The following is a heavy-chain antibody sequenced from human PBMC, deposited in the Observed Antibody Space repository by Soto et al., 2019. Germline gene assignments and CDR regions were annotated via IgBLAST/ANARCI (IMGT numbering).Heavy chain of an antibody. J-gene: IGHJ3*02. V-gene: IGHV1-8*01. CDR2: MNPNSGNT. Sequence: APGKGLCKGSWYPFPRFDINWVRQATGQGLEWMGWMNPNSGNTGYAQKFQGRVTMTRNTSISTAYMELSSLRSEDTAVYYCARVGLYAFDIWGQGTMVTVSS. CDR1: YPFPRFD. CDR3: ARVGLYAFDI.